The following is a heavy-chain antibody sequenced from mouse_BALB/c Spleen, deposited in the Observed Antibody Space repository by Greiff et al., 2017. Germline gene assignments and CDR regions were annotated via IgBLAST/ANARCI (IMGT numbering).Heavy chain of an antibody. J-gene: IGHJ4*01. V-gene: IGHV5-12-2*01. CDR3: ARQWGKEHSMDD. Sequence: DVMLVESGGGLVQPGGSLKLSCAASGFTFSSYTMSWVRQTPEKRLEWVAYISNGGGSTYYPATVKGRFTISRDNAKNTLYLQMSSLKSEDTAMYYCARQWGKEHSMDDWGQGTSVTVSS. CDR2: ISNGGGST. D-gene: IGHD1-3*01. CDR1: GFTFSSYT.